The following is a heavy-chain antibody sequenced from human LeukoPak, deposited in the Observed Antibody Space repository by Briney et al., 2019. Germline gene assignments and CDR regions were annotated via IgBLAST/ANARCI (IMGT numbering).Heavy chain of an antibody. CDR3: ARDRGVHPPQPVDV. CDR2: IYYSGTT. Sequence: SETLSLTCTVSGGSIRSYYWSWIRQPPGKGLEWIGYIYYSGTTNYNPSLKSRVTISVDTSKNQFSLKLSSVTAADTAVYYCARDRGVHPPQPVDV. V-gene: IGHV4-59*01. J-gene: IGHJ6*01. CDR1: GGSIRSYY. D-gene: IGHD3-10*01.